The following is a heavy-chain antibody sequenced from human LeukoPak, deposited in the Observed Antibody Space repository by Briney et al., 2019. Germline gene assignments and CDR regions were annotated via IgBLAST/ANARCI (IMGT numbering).Heavy chain of an antibody. CDR2: MNPNSGNT. CDR3: ARGLQYSSSWSYYYYYYGMDV. J-gene: IGHJ6*02. Sequence: ASVKVSCKASGYTFTSYDINWVRQATGQGLEWMGWMNPNSGNTGYAQKFQGRVTMTRNTSISTAYMELSSLRSEDTAVYYCARGLQYSSSWSYYYYYYGMDVWGQGTTVTASS. V-gene: IGHV1-8*01. D-gene: IGHD6-13*01. CDR1: GYTFTSYD.